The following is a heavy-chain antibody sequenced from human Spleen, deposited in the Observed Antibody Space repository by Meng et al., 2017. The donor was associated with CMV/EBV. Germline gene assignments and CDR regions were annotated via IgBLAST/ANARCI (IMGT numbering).Heavy chain of an antibody. CDR1: GGTFSRCA. CDR2: VMPIVGTP. Sequence: SGGTFSRCAFSWVRQAPGQGLEWMGGVMPIVGTPKYAQKFQGRVTITTDESTSTAYMELSSLTSEDTAVYYCARDLDGEAGGGRLWYWGQGTLVTVSS. CDR3: ARDLDGEAGGGRLWY. J-gene: IGHJ4*02. D-gene: IGHD4-23*01. V-gene: IGHV1-69*05.